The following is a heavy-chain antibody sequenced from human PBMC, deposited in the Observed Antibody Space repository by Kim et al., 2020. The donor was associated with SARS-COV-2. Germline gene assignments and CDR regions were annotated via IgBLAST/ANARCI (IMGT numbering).Heavy chain of an antibody. CDR2: IYYSGST. D-gene: IGHD6-6*01. Sequence: SETLSLTCTVSGGSISSYYWSWIRQPPGKGLEWIGYIYYSGSTNYNPSPKRRVTISVDTSKNQFSLKLSSGTAADTAVYYCASNSIAARPGIYYYSYYYMDVWGKGTTVTVSS. CDR1: GGSISSYY. CDR3: ASNSIAARPGIYYYSYYYMDV. V-gene: IGHV4-59*01. J-gene: IGHJ6*03.